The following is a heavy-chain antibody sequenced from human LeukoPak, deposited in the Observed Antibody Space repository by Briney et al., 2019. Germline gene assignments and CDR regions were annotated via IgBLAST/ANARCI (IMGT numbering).Heavy chain of an antibody. Sequence: GGSLRLSCAASGFTFSSYWMSWVRQAPGKGLEWVANMKQDGSEKYYVDSVKGRFTISRDNAKNSLYLQMNSLRAEDTAVYYCARHRVDTAMVLGYWGQGTLVTVSS. J-gene: IGHJ4*02. D-gene: IGHD5-18*01. CDR2: MKQDGSEK. V-gene: IGHV3-7*01. CDR1: GFTFSSYW. CDR3: ARHRVDTAMVLGY.